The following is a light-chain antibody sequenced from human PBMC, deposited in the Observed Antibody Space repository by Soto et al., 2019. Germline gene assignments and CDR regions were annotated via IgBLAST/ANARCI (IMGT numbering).Light chain of an antibody. CDR3: SSYTGSNTLV. V-gene: IGLV2-14*01. J-gene: IGLJ1*01. Sequence: QSALTQPASVSGSPGQSITISCTGTSSDVGGYNYVSWYQQHPGKAPKLMIYEVTNRPSGVSNRFFGSQSGNTASLTISGLQAEEEADYYCSSYTGSNTLVFGTGTKLTVL. CDR2: EVT. CDR1: SSDVGGYNY.